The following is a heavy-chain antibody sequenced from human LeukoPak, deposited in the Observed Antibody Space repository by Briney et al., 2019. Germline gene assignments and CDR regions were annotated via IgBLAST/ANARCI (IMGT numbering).Heavy chain of an antibody. D-gene: IGHD5-18*01. Sequence: GGSLRLSCAASGFTLSSYAMYWVRQAPGKGLEWVAVISYDGSNKYYADSVKGRFTISRDNSKNTLYLQMNSLRVEDTAVYYCATTSYGFRFDYWGQGTLVTVSS. CDR2: ISYDGSNK. J-gene: IGHJ4*02. V-gene: IGHV3-30-3*01. CDR1: GFTLSSYA. CDR3: ATTSYGFRFDY.